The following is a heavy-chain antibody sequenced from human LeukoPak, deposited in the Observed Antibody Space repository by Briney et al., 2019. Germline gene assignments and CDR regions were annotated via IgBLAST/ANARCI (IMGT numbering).Heavy chain of an antibody. Sequence: PGGSLRLSCAASGFTFSSYWMHWVRQVPGKGLVWVSRINSAGSSTNYADSVKGRFTISRDNAKNTLYLQMNSLRAEDTAVYYCATLATAATWYVWGKGTTVTISS. V-gene: IGHV3-74*01. D-gene: IGHD5-24*01. CDR1: GFTFSSYW. CDR3: ATLATAATWYV. CDR2: INSAGSST. J-gene: IGHJ6*04.